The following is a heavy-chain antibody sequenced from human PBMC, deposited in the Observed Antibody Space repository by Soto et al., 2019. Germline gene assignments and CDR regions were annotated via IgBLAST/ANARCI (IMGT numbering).Heavy chain of an antibody. V-gene: IGHV4-59*01. CDR3: ARNSGWYTHGD. J-gene: IGHJ4*02. Sequence: NPSETLSLTCTVSGGPIRSDFWSWIRQPPGKGLEWIGYVSAAGDTNYSPSLRSRVTISLDTSRNQFSLKLSSVTAADTAVYYCARNSGWYTHGDWGQGTLVTVSS. D-gene: IGHD6-19*01. CDR2: VSAAGDT. CDR1: GGPIRSDF.